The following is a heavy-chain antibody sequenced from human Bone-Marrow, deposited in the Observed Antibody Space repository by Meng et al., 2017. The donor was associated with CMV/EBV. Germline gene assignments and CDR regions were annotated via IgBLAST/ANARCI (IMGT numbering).Heavy chain of an antibody. CDR2: IYYSGST. V-gene: IGHV4-59*01. Sequence: SETLSLTCTVSGGSISSYYWSWTRQPPGKGLEWIGYIYYSGSTNYNPSLKSRVTISVDTSKNQFSLKLSSVTAADTAVYYCARGQIPYYYYGMDVWGQGTTVTVSS. CDR1: GGSISSYY. J-gene: IGHJ6*02. CDR3: ARGQIPYYYYGMDV.